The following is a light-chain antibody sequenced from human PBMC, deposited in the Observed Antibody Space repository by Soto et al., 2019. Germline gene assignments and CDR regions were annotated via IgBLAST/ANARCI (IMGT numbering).Light chain of an antibody. CDR2: KAS. CDR3: QQYNSYST. CDR1: QSISSW. J-gene: IGKJ1*01. Sequence: IQMTQSPSTLSASVGDRVTITCRASQSISSWLAWYQQKPGKVPKLLIYKASTLESGVPSRFSGSGSETEFTLTISNLQPDDFATYYCQQYNSYSTFGQGTKVEIK. V-gene: IGKV1-5*03.